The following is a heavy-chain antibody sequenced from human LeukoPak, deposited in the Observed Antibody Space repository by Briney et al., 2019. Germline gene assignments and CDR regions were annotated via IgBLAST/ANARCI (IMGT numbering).Heavy chain of an antibody. Sequence: LSLTCTVSGGSISSYYWSWIRQPAGKGLEWVSYISSSGSTIYYADSVKGRFTISRDNAKNSLYLQMNSLRAEDTAVYYCARYSYGRGYYFDYWGQGTLVTVSS. CDR3: ARYSYGRGYYFDY. CDR1: GGSISSYY. J-gene: IGHJ4*02. CDR2: ISSSGSTI. V-gene: IGHV3-11*04. D-gene: IGHD5-18*01.